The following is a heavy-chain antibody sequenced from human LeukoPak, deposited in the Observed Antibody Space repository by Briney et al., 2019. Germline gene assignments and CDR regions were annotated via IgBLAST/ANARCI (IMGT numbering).Heavy chain of an antibody. V-gene: IGHV4-39*07. D-gene: IGHD3-22*01. Sequence: SETLSLTCTVSGGSISSTNYYWGWIRQPPGKGLEWIGSIYYSGSTYYNPSLKSRVTISVDTSKNQFSLKLSSVTAADTAVYYCASRHYYDSSGYYRYWGQGTLVTVSS. CDR2: IYYSGST. J-gene: IGHJ4*02. CDR3: ASRHYYDSSGYYRY. CDR1: GGSISSTNYY.